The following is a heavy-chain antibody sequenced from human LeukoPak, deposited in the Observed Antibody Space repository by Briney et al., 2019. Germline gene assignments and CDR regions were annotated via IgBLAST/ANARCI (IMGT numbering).Heavy chain of an antibody. D-gene: IGHD3-16*01. Sequence: ASVKVSCKASGYTFTSYGISWVRQAPGQGLEWMGWINPNSGGTNYAQKFQGRVTMTRDTSISTAYMELSRLRSDDTAVYYCARVWDYEYYFDYWGQGTLVTVSS. J-gene: IGHJ4*02. V-gene: IGHV1-2*02. CDR2: INPNSGGT. CDR1: GYTFTSYG. CDR3: ARVWDYEYYFDY.